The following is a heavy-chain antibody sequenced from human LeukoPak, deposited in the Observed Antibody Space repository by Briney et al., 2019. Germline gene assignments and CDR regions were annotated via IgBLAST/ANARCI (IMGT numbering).Heavy chain of an antibody. Sequence: PGGSLRLSCAASGFTFSSYGMHWVRQAPGKGLEWVAVIWYDGSNKYYADSVKGRFTISRDNSKNTLYLQMNSLRAEDTAVYYCAKDSGYSSSWYVSPLDYWGQGTLVTVSS. V-gene: IGHV3-30*02. CDR3: AKDSGYSSSWYVSPLDY. D-gene: IGHD6-13*01. CDR1: GFTFSSYG. CDR2: IWYDGSNK. J-gene: IGHJ4*02.